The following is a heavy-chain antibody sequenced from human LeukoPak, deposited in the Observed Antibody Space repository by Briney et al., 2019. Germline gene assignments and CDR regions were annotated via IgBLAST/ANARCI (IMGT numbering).Heavy chain of an antibody. J-gene: IGHJ4*02. CDR1: GFTFSSYA. CDR2: ISGSGGST. V-gene: IGHV3-23*01. D-gene: IGHD1-7*01. CDR3: AKGSITGTTREYYFDY. Sequence: GGSLRLSCAASGFTFSSYAMSWVRQAPGKGLGWVSAISGSGGSTYYADSVKGRFTISRDNSKNTLYLQMNSLRAEDTAVYYCAKGSITGTTREYYFDYWGQGTLVTVSS.